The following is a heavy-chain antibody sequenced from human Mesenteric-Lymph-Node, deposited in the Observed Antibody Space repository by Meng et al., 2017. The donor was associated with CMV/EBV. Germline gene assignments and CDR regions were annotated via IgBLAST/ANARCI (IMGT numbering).Heavy chain of an antibody. CDR2: IYSGGSST. D-gene: IGHD2-2*01. CDR3: AKAHRGGYCSSTSCYPYFGY. V-gene: IGHV3-23*03. CDR1: GFTFSDYH. Sequence: GESLKISCAASGFTFSDYHLSWIRQAPGKGLEWVSVIYSGGSSTYYADSVKGRFTISRDNSKNTLYLQMNSLRAEDTAVYYCAKAHRGGYCSSTSCYPYFGYWGQGTLVTVSS. J-gene: IGHJ4*02.